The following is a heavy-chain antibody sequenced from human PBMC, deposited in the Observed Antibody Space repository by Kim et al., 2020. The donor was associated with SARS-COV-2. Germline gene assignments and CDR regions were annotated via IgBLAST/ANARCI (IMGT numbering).Heavy chain of an antibody. CDR2: ISAYNGNT. J-gene: IGHJ4*02. CDR3: ARGYYYDCSGYPDY. CDR1: GYTFTSYG. V-gene: IGHV1-18*01. Sequence: ASVKVSCKASGYTFTSYGISWVRQAPGQGLEWMGWISAYNGNTNYAQKHRGRVTMTKDTSTGTAYMELRSLRSDATAVYSCARGYYYDCSGYPDYWGQGTLVTVSS. D-gene: IGHD3-22*01.